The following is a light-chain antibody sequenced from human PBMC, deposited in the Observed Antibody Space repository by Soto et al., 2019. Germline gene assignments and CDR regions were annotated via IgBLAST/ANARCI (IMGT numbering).Light chain of an antibody. CDR2: RSS. V-gene: IGKV3-11*01. CDR1: QGVRSY. CDR3: QQYESLLWT. Sequence: EVVLTQSPATLSLSPGERATLSCRASQGVRSYLAWYQQKPGQAPRLLLYRSSTRATGIPDRFSGSGSGTDFTLTISRLEPADAAVYYCQQYESLLWTFGQGTKLEIK. J-gene: IGKJ1*01.